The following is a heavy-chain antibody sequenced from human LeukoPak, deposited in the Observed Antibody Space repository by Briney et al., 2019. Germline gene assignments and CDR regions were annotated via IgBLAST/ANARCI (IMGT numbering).Heavy chain of an antibody. Sequence: SETLSLTCIVSGDSIRSHHWNWIRQPPGKGLEWIGYMYYGGSTNYNPSLKSRVTISLDTSKNQFSLILTSATAADTAVYYCARDGSSGYYHFDNWGQGTLVTVSS. D-gene: IGHD3-22*01. CDR2: MYYGGST. V-gene: IGHV4-59*11. J-gene: IGHJ4*02. CDR3: ARDGSSGYYHFDN. CDR1: GDSIRSHH.